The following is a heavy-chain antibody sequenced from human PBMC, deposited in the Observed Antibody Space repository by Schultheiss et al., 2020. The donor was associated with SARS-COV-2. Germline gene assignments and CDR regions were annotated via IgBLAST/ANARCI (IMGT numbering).Heavy chain of an antibody. CDR3: ATVDYSNDSILAANEEYYFDY. J-gene: IGHJ4*02. CDR1: GFTFSSYS. CDR2: IYSGGST. D-gene: IGHD4-11*01. V-gene: IGHV3-66*01. Sequence: GESLKISCAASGFTFSSYSMNWVRQAPGKGLEWVSVIYSGGSTYYADSVKGRFTISRDNSKNTLYLQMNSLRAEDTAVYYCATVDYSNDSILAANEEYYFDYWGQGTLVTVSS.